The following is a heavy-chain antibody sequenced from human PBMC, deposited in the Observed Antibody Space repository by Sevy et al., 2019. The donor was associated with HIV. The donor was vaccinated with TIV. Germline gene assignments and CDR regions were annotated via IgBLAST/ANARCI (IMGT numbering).Heavy chain of an antibody. J-gene: IGHJ3*02. Sequence: GGSLRLSCAASGFTFSRYDMHWVRQATGKGLEWVSSIGTAGDTYYPGSVKGRFTISRENATKSLYLQMNSLRAGDTAVYYCAGGTRYSGSYYLGDDAFDIWGQGTMVTVSS. V-gene: IGHV3-13*01. CDR1: GFTFSRYD. D-gene: IGHD1-26*01. CDR2: IGTAGDT. CDR3: AGGTRYSGSYYLGDDAFDI.